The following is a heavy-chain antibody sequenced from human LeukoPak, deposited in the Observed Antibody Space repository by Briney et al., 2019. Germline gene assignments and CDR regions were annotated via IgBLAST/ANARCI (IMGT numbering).Heavy chain of an antibody. V-gene: IGHV4-59*08. CDR2: TYYSGST. J-gene: IGHJ4*02. D-gene: IGHD1-26*01. CDR3: ARASGSYYPVDY. CDR1: GGSISSYY. Sequence: SETLSLTCIVSGGSISSYYWSWIRQPPGKGLEWIGYTYYSGSTNYNPSLKSRVTISVDTSKNQFSLKLSSVTAADTAVYYCARASGSYYPVDYWGQGTLVTVSS.